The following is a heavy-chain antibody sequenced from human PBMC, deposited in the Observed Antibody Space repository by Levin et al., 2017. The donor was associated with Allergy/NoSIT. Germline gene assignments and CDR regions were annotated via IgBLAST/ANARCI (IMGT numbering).Heavy chain of an antibody. CDR3: ARDTTVGGEA. CDR1: GFTFDNSW. V-gene: IGHV3-7*03. CDR2: IKPDGTDK. D-gene: IGHD4-11*01. J-gene: IGHJ5*02. Sequence: ASVKVSCAASGFTFDNSWMTWVRQSPGKGLEWVANIKPDGTDKYYAESVKGRFTISRDNARSSLFLQMNYLGTDDTAVYFCARDTTVGGEAWGQGTLVTVSS.